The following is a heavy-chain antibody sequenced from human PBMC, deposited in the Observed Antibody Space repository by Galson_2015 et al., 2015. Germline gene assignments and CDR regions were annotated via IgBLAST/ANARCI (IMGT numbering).Heavy chain of an antibody. CDR3: ARVGASEDFFDY. CDR1: GFTFSSYW. Sequence: SLRLSCAASGFTFSSYWMSWVRQAPGKGPEWVANIKEDGSEKYYVDSVRGRFTISRDNAKNSLYLQMNSLRAEDTAVYYCARVGASEDFFDYWGQGTLVTVSS. D-gene: IGHD1-26*01. J-gene: IGHJ4*02. V-gene: IGHV3-7*01. CDR2: IKEDGSEK.